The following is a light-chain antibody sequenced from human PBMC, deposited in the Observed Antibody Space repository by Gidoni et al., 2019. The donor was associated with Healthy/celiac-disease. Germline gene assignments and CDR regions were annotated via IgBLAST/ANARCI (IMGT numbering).Light chain of an antibody. V-gene: IGKV3-20*01. CDR1: QSVSSSY. Sequence: DIVLTQSPGTLSLSAGERATLSCRASQSVSSSYVAWYQQQPGQAPRLLIYGASSRATGIPDRFSGSGSGTDFTLTISRLEPEDFAVYYCQPYGSSPGTFGQGTKVEIK. CDR3: QPYGSSPGT. J-gene: IGKJ1*01. CDR2: GAS.